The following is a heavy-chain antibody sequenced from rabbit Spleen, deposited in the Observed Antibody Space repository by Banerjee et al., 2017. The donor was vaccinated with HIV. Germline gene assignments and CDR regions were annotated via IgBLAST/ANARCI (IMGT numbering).Heavy chain of an antibody. D-gene: IGHD1-1*01. CDR3: ARDTSSSFSSYGMDL. J-gene: IGHJ6*01. V-gene: IGHV1S45*01. CDR2: IRASNSEP. Sequence: EQLEESGGGLVKPEGSLTLTCKASGVSLNDKDVMCWVRQAAGKGLEWIACIRASNSEPWYASWAKGRFTISKTSSTVDLKMTSLTAADTATYFCARDTSSSFSSYGMDLWGPGTLVTVS. CDR1: GVSLNDKDV.